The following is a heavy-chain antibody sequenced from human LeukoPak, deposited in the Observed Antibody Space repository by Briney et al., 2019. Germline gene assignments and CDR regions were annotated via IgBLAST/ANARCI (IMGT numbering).Heavy chain of an antibody. J-gene: IGHJ6*02. CDR2: ISFDGSKE. CDR3: ASSGDDVLTKYYYYHGMDV. Sequence: GGSLRLSCAASGFPFNTYNMNWVRQAPGKGLEWVAVISFDGSKEYYAESVRGRFTISRDNSNNMLHMQMNSLRAEDTAIYFCASSGDDVLTKYYYYHGMDVWGQGTTVTVSS. D-gene: IGHD3-9*01. V-gene: IGHV3-30-3*01. CDR1: GFPFNTYN.